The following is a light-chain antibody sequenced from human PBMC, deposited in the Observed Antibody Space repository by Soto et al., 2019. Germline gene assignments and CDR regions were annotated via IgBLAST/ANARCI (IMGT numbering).Light chain of an antibody. V-gene: IGKV4-1*01. CDR3: QQYYSTPIT. CDR1: QSVLYSSNNKNY. Sequence: DIVMTQSPDSLAVSLGERATINCKSSQSVLYSSNNKNYLAWYQQKPGQPPKLLIYWASTRESGVPDRFSGSGSGTDFTLNIRSPQAEDVAVYYCQQYYSTPITFGQGTRLEIK. J-gene: IGKJ5*01. CDR2: WAS.